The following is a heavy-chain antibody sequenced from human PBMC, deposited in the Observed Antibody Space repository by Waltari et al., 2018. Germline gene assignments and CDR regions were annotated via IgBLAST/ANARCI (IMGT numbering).Heavy chain of an antibody. CDR3: ASWEVGCMDV. Sequence: QVQLQESGPGLVKPSETLSLTCTVSGGSISSHYWSWIRQPPGKGLEWIGYIYYSGSTNYNPSLKSRVTISVDTAKNQFSLKLSSVTAADTAVYYCASWEVGCMDVWGQGTTVTVSS. V-gene: IGHV4-59*11. CDR1: GGSISSHY. D-gene: IGHD1-26*01. CDR2: IYYSGST. J-gene: IGHJ6*02.